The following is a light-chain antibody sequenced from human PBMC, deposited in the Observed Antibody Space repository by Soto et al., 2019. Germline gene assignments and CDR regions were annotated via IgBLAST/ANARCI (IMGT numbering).Light chain of an antibody. Sequence: EIVLTQSPGTLSLSPGERATLFCRASQSVTNSQLAWYQQKPGQAPRLLIFGASNRATGIPDRFSGSGSGTDFTLTIARLEPEDFADYYCQQWGRSPRTFGRGTTVEIK. J-gene: IGKJ1*01. CDR2: GAS. CDR3: QQWGRSPRT. V-gene: IGKV3-20*01. CDR1: QSVTNSQ.